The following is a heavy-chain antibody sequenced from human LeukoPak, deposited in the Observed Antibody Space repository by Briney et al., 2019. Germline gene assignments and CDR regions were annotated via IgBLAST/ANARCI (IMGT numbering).Heavy chain of an antibody. V-gene: IGHV3-7*03. D-gene: IGHD5-24*01. CDR2: IKEDGSTK. CDR1: GFTFKSYW. CDR3: ARDRYDRWLQFLDH. J-gene: IGHJ4*02. Sequence: GGSLRLSCAASGFTFKSYWMSWVRQAPGIGLEWVANIKEDGSTKYYVDSVRGRFTVSRDNAKNSLDLQMNSLRAEDTAVYYCARDRYDRWLQFLDHWGQGTLVTVSS.